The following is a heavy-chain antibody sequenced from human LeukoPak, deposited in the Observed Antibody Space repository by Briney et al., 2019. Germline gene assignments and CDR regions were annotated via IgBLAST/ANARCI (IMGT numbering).Heavy chain of an antibody. CDR1: GYTFTSYY. CDR2: IIPIFGTA. J-gene: IGHJ6*02. Sequence: SVKVSCKASGYTFTSYYMHWVRQAPGQGLEWMGGIIPIFGTANYAQKFQGRVTITADESTSTAYMELSSLRSEDTAVYYCARGTGDPRLYYYYYGMDVWGQGTTVTVSS. CDR3: ARGTGDPRLYYYYYGMDV. V-gene: IGHV1-69*13. D-gene: IGHD7-27*01.